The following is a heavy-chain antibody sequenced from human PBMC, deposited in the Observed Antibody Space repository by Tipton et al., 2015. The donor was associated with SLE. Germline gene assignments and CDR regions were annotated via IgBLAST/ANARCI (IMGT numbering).Heavy chain of an antibody. V-gene: IGHV3-64D*06. CDR2: ISSNGGST. CDR3: VKDLYSGSPAHAFDI. J-gene: IGHJ3*02. D-gene: IGHD1-26*01. Sequence: SLRLSCSASGFTFSSYAMHWVRQAPGKGLEYVSAISSNGGSTYYADSVKGRFTISRDNSKNTLYLQMSSLRAEDTAVYYCVKDLYSGSPAHAFDIWGQGTMVTVSS. CDR1: GFTFSSYA.